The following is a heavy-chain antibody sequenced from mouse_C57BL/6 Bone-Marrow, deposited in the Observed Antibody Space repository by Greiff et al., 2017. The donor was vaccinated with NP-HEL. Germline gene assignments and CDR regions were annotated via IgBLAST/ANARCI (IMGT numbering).Heavy chain of an antibody. D-gene: IGHD2-1*01. CDR3: ARKGLVYYGNYGGDAMDY. Sequence: QVQQQPGAELVKPGASVKLSCKASGYTFTSYWMQWVKQRPGQGLEWIGEIDPSDSYTNYNQKFKGKATLTVDTSSSTAYMQLSSLTSEDSAVYYCARKGLVYYGNYGGDAMDYWGQGTSVTVSS. V-gene: IGHV1-50*01. J-gene: IGHJ4*01. CDR1: GYTFTSYW. CDR2: IDPSDSYT.